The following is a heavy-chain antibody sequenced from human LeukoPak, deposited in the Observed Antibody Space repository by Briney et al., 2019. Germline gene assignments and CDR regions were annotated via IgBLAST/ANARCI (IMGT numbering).Heavy chain of an antibody. CDR1: GGIFNSKA. J-gene: IGHJ3*01. CDR2: IIPMFRTA. V-gene: IGHV1-69*13. CDR3: AYLSASNTGAFDV. D-gene: IGHD2-8*02. Sequence: GASVKVSCKASGGIFNSKALSWVRQAPGQGLEWMGGIIPMFRTANYGQKFQGRVTITADDSTSTGYMELSSLRSEDTAVFYCAYLSASNTGAFDVWGQGTEVTVSS.